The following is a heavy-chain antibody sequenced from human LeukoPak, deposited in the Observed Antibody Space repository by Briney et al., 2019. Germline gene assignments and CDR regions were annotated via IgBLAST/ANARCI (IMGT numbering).Heavy chain of an antibody. V-gene: IGHV4-4*07. J-gene: IGHJ4*02. CDR2: IDFTGSV. CDR3: ARVHDSSGYGMYYFDY. CDR1: SASIRSDY. D-gene: IGHD3-22*01. Sequence: SETLSLTCTVSSASIRSDYWSWFRQPAGKGLEWIGRIDFTGSVNYNPTLRSRLTMSVDTSKNQFSLKVTSVTAADTAVYYCARVHDSSGYGMYYFDYWGQGTLVTVSS.